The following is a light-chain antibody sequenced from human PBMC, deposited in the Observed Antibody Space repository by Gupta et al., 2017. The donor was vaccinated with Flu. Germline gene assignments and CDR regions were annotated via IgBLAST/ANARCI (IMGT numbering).Light chain of an antibody. V-gene: IGLV1-51*02. CDR2: ENK. J-gene: IGLJ1*01. CDR1: SSNIGINH. CDR3: GTWDSDLSAEV. Sequence: SSSNIGINHVCWYQQLPGTAPKLLIYENKKRPSGVADRFSGSKSGTSATLGITGPRTGDEADYYCGTWDSDLSAEVFGTGTKVTVL.